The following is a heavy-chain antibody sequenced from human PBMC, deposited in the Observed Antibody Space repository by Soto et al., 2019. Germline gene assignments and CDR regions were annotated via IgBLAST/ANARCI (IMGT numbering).Heavy chain of an antibody. D-gene: IGHD6-13*01. CDR3: ARYVRYSRFDY. V-gene: IGHV4-34*01. Sequence: QVQLQQWGAGLLKPSETLSLTCAVYGGSFSGYYWSWIRQPQGKGLEWIGEINHSGSTNYNPSLKSRVTISVDTSKNQFSLKLSSVTAADTAVYYCARYVRYSRFDYWGQGTLVTVSS. CDR2: INHSGST. J-gene: IGHJ4*02. CDR1: GGSFSGYY.